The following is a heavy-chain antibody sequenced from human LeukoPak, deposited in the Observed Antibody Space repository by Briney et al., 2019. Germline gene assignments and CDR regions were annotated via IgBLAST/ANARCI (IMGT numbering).Heavy chain of an antibody. D-gene: IGHD2-2*01. V-gene: IGHV1-69*13. J-gene: IGHJ5*02. CDR1: GGTFSSYA. CDR3: ARDRYCSSTSCAYWFDP. CDR2: IIPIFGTA. Sequence: GASVKVSCKASGGTFSSYAISWVRQAPGQGLEWMGGIIPIFGTANYAQKFQGRVTITADESTSTAYMELSSLRSEDTAVYYCARDRYCSSTSCAYWFDPWGQGTLVTVSS.